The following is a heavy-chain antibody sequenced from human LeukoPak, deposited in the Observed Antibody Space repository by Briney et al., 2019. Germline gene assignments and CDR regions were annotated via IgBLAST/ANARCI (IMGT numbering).Heavy chain of an antibody. CDR3: AKTFYSGSGSELPHH. J-gene: IGHJ1*01. V-gene: IGHV3-30*18. Sequence: GGSLRLSCAASGFTFRNSYGLHWVRQAPGKGLEWVAVISYDGSYKDYADSVKGRFTISRDNSENTVYLQMTSLRVEDTAEYYCAKTFYSGSGSELPHHWGQGTLVTVSS. CDR1: GFTFRNSYG. CDR2: ISYDGSYK. D-gene: IGHD3-10*01.